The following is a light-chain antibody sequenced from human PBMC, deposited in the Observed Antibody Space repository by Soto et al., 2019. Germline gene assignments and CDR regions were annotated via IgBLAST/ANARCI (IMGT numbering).Light chain of an antibody. V-gene: IGLV2-14*01. CDR1: SSDVGGYNY. Sequence: QSVLTQPASVSGSPGQSITISCTGTSSDVGGYNYVSWYQQHPGKAPKLMIYDVSNRPSGVSNRFSGSKSGNTASLTISGLQAEDEADYYCGSYTSSSTLHVFGTGTKVTVL. CDR2: DVS. J-gene: IGLJ1*01. CDR3: GSYTSSSTLHV.